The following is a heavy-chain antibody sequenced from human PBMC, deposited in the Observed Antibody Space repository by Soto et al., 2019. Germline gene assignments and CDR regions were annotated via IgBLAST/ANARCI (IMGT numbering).Heavy chain of an antibody. V-gene: IGHV3-48*03. CDR1: GSTFSSYE. D-gene: IGHD4-4*01. CDR3: VRDPSGEWLQSTYYYGMDA. Sequence: GGSLRLSCVASGSTFSSYEMNWVRQAPGKGLEWVSYISEGGGTIHYAGSVKGRFTISRNNAKNSLYLQMNSLRAEDTATYYCVRDPSGEWLQSTYYYGMDAWGQGTTVTVSS. CDR2: ISEGGGTI. J-gene: IGHJ6*02.